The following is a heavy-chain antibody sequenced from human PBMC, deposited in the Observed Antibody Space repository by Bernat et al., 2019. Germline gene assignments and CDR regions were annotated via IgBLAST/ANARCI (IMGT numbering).Heavy chain of an antibody. CDR1: GFTFRSSW. CDR3: VKDTDY. Sequence: EVQLVESGGGLVQPGGSLTLSCAASGFTFRSSWMRWIRQAPGKGLEWVANIKQDGTEMYYVDAVKGRFTISRDNAKNSLYLQMNSLRAEDTAVYYCVKDTDYWGQGTLVTVSS. J-gene: IGHJ4*02. CDR2: IKQDGTEM. V-gene: IGHV3-7*03.